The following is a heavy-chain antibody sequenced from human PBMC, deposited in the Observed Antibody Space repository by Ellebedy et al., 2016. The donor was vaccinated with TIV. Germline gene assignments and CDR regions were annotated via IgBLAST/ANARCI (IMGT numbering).Heavy chain of an antibody. D-gene: IGHD6-13*01. J-gene: IGHJ5*02. V-gene: IGHV1-46*01. Sequence: ASVKVSCKASGYTFTSYYMHWVRQAPGQGLEWMGIINPSGGGTSYAQKSQGRVTMTRDTSASIAYMELSSLRSEDTAVYYCARDREVAAGGSGWFDPWGQGTLVTVSS. CDR3: ARDREVAAGGSGWFDP. CDR2: INPSGGGT. CDR1: GYTFTSYY.